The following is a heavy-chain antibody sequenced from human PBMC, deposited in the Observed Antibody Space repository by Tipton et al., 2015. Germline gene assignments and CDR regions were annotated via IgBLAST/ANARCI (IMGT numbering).Heavy chain of an antibody. D-gene: IGHD5-24*01. CDR1: GAPISSPNSF. CDR3: ARGRGWLPTSVFDT. CDR2: INESGST. V-gene: IGHV4-39*02. Sequence: TLSLTCTVSGAPISSPNSFWGWIRQSPGKGLEWIGEINESGSTNYNSSLKNRVTVSVDTSLNHLSLYLTSVTAADAGVYYCARGRGWLPTSVFDTWGQGTMVTVS. J-gene: IGHJ3*02.